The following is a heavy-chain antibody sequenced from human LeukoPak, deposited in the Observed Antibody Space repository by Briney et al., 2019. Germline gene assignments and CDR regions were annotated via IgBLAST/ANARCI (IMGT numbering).Heavy chain of an antibody. D-gene: IGHD2-15*01. V-gene: IGHV3-74*03. Sequence: PGGSLRLSCEGSGFIFSNDWIHWVRQDSGKGLVWLSRISGDGSDTTYADSVKGRFTISRDNAKNTVHLQMNSLRAEDTGIYFCARVNHLNVVGGTPLLDYWGRGTLVTVSS. CDR3: ARVNHLNVVGGTPLLDY. CDR2: ISGDGSDT. J-gene: IGHJ4*02. CDR1: GFIFSNDW.